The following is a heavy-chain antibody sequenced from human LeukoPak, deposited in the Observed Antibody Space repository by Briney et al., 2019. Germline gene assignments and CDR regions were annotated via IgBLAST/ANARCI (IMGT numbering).Heavy chain of an antibody. J-gene: IGHJ3*02. CDR1: GYTLTSYA. D-gene: IGHD2-8*02. V-gene: IGHV7-4-1*02. CDR2: INTNTGNP. Sequence: ASVKVSCKASGYTLTSYAMNWVRQAPGQGLEWMGWINTNTGNPTYAQGFTGRFVFSLDTSVSTAYLQISSLKAGDTAVYYCASKIAWWALDIWGQGTMVTVSS. CDR3: ASKIAWWALDI.